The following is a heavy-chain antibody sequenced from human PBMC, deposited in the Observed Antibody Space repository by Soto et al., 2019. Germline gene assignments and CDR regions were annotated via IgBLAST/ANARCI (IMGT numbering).Heavy chain of an antibody. D-gene: IGHD6-6*01. Sequence: PSETLSLTCAVSGGSISSGGYSWSWIRQPPGKGLEWIGYIYHSGSTYYNPSLKSRVTISVDRSKNQFSLKLSSVTAADTAVYYCARAARRYYFDYWGQGTLVTVSS. CDR2: IYHSGST. CDR1: GGSISSGGYS. J-gene: IGHJ4*02. V-gene: IGHV4-30-2*01. CDR3: ARAARRYYFDY.